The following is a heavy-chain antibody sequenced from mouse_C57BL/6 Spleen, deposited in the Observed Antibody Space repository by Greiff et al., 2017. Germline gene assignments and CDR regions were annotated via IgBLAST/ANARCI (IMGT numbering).Heavy chain of an antibody. Sequence: DVKLVESGGDLVKPGGSLKLSCAASGITFSSSGLSWVRKTTDKRLEWVATISSGGSCTYYPDSVKGRLTIARDYGKNTLYLQMSSLKAEDTAMYYCARHDYDGCRDYWGQGTTLTVSS. D-gene: IGHD1-1*01. CDR2: ISSGGSCT. CDR1: GITFSSSG. CDR3: ARHDYDGCRDY. V-gene: IGHV5-6*02. J-gene: IGHJ2*01.